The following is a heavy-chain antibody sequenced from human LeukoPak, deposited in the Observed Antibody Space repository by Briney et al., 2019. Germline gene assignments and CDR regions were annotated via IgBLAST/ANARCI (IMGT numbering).Heavy chain of an antibody. D-gene: IGHD3-10*01. CDR2: TYYASKWSY. V-gene: IGHV6-1*01. CDR3: ARLVRGSPRLYYYYYGMDV. CDR1: GDSVSRALAG. Sequence: PSQTLSLTCAISGDSVSRALAGWSWIRQSPSRGLEWLGRTYYASKWSYDYAVSVKSRISINPDTSQNQFSLHLNSVTPEDTAVYYCARLVRGSPRLYYYYYGMDVWGQGTTVTVSS. J-gene: IGHJ6*02.